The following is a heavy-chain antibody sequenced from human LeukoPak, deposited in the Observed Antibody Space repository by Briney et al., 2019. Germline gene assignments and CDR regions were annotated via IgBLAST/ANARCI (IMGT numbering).Heavy chain of an antibody. CDR1: GYTFTGYY. J-gene: IGHJ4*02. V-gene: IGHV1-2*06. CDR2: INPNSGGT. D-gene: IGHD7-27*01. Sequence: ASVKVSCKASGYTFTGYYMHWVRQAPGQGLEWMGRINPNSGGTNYAQKFQGRVTMTRDTSISTAYMELGRLRSDDTAVYYCARDWATGDLLNYWGQGTLVTVSS. CDR3: ARDWATGDLLNY.